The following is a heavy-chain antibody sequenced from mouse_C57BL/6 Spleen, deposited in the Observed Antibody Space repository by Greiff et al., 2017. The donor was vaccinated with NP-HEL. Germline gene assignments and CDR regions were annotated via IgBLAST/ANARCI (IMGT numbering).Heavy chain of an antibody. CDR3: ASYPSTYFDY. J-gene: IGHJ2*01. CDR2: IHPNSGST. CDR1: GYTFTSYW. V-gene: IGHV1-64*01. Sequence: QVQLQQSGAELVKPGASVKLSCKASGYTFTSYWMHWVKQRPGQGLEWIGMIHPNSGSTNYNEKFKSKATLTVDKSSSTAYMQLSSLTSEDSAVYYCASYPSTYFDYWGQGTTLTVSS.